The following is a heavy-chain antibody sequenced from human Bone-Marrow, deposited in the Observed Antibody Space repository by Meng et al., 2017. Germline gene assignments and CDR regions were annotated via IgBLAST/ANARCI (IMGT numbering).Heavy chain of an antibody. CDR3: AEDRNLWFVELRLKNDAFDI. D-gene: IGHD3-10*01. CDR1: GYTFSSYA. CDR2: IIPIFGTA. Sequence: SVKVSCKASGYTFSSYAISWVRQAPGQGLEWMGGIIPIFGTANYAQKFQGRVTITADASTSTAYMELSSLRSEDTAVYYCAEDRNLWFVELRLKNDAFDIWGQGTMVTVSS. J-gene: IGHJ3*02. V-gene: IGHV1-69*13.